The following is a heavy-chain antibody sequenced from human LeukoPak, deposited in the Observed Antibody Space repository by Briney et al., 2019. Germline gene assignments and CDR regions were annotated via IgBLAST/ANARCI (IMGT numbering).Heavy chain of an antibody. J-gene: IGHJ4*02. V-gene: IGHV1-2*02. D-gene: IGHD6-19*01. CDR3: ARDLSSGWYGD. CDR2: FNTNSGGT. CDR1: GYTFTRNN. Sequence: GASVKLSRTASGYTFTRNNIHWVRQAPGQGLEWMGWFNTNSGGTNYAQKFQGRVTMTRNTSISTAYMELSRLRSDDTAVYYCARDLSSGWYGDWGQGTLVTVSS.